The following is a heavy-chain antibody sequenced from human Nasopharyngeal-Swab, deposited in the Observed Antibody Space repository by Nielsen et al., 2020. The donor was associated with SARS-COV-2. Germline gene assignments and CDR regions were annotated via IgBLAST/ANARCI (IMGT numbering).Heavy chain of an antibody. CDR1: EFTFSSYS. J-gene: IGHJ4*02. Sequence: GESLKISCAASEFTFSSYSMNWVRQAPGKGLEWVSSISSSSSYIYYADSVKGRFTISRDNAKNSLYLQMNSLRAEDTAVYYCARATYYYDSSGYFDYWGQGTLVTVSS. V-gene: IGHV3-21*01. D-gene: IGHD3-22*01. CDR3: ARATYYYDSSGYFDY. CDR2: ISSSSSYI.